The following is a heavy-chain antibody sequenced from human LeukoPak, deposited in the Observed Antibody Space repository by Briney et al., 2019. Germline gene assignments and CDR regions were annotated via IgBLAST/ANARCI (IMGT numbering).Heavy chain of an antibody. Sequence: PSGTLSLTCAVSGGSISSSNWWSWVRQPPGKGLEWIGEIYHSGSTNYNPSLKSRVTISVDKSKYQFSLKLSSVTAADTAVYYCARAPPYYYDSSGYYAGGDFDYWGQGTLVTVSS. V-gene: IGHV4-4*02. D-gene: IGHD3-22*01. CDR2: IYHSGST. J-gene: IGHJ4*02. CDR3: ARAPPYYYDSSGYYAGGDFDY. CDR1: GGSISSSNW.